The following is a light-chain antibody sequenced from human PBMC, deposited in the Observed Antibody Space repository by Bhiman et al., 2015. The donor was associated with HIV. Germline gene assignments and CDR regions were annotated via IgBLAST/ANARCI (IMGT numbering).Light chain of an antibody. J-gene: IGLJ1*01. CDR2: QDN. V-gene: IGLV3-1*01. Sequence: SYELTQPPSVSVSPGQTASITCSGDKLGDKYASWFQQKPGQSPVLVIYQDNKRPSGIPERFSGSSSGNTATLTISGTQAMDEADYYCQAWDSSTEVFGTGTKVTVL. CDR1: KLGDKY. CDR3: QAWDSSTEV.